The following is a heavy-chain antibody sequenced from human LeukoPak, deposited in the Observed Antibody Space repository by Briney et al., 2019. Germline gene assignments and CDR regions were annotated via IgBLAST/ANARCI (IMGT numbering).Heavy chain of an antibody. CDR3: AKGDSSGWQRDWFDP. D-gene: IGHD6-19*01. J-gene: IGHJ5*02. CDR2: ISGSGGST. V-gene: IGHV3-23*01. CDR1: GFTFSSYA. Sequence: GGSLRLSCAASGFTFSSYAMSWVRQAPGKGLEWVSAISGSGGSTYYADSVKGRFTISRDNSKNTLYLQMNSLRAEDTALYYCAKGDSSGWQRDWFDPWGQGTLVTVSS.